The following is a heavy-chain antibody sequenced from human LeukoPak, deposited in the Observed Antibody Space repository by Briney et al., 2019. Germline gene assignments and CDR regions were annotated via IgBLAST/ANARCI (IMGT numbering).Heavy chain of an antibody. CDR2: IYSGGSA. J-gene: IGHJ4*02. Sequence: GGSLRLSCAASGFTVSSNYMSWVRQAPGKGLEWVSVIYSGGSAYYADSVKGRFTISRDNSKNTLYLQMNSLRAEDTAVYYCASNGYSSSWYFDYWGQGTLVTVSS. CDR3: ASNGYSSSWYFDY. CDR1: GFTVSSNY. V-gene: IGHV3-53*01. D-gene: IGHD6-13*01.